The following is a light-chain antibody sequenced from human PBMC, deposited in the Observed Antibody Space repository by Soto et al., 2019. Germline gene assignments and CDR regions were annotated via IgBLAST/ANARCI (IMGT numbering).Light chain of an antibody. V-gene: IGKV1-39*01. CDR1: QSISYY. J-gene: IGKJ1*01. CDR2: AAS. CDR3: QQSDSSPTT. Sequence: DIHVTQSPSSLSGSVGDRFTITCRASQSISYYLNWYQQKPGKAPKLLIYAASSLQSGVPSRFSGSGSGTDFTLTISSLQPEDFATYYCQQSDSSPTTFGQGTKVDIK.